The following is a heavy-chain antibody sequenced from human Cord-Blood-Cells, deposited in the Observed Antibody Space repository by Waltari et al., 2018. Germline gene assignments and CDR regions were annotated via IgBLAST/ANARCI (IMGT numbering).Heavy chain of an antibody. Sequence: QVQLVQSGAEVKKPGASVKVSCKASGYTFTGYYMHWVRQAPGQGLEWMGWINPNRGGTNYGQKLQGRVTMTRDTSISTAYMELSRLRSDDTAVYYCARGPRSKVGATDYWGQGTLVTVSS. CDR1: GYTFTGYY. D-gene: IGHD1-26*01. CDR3: ARGPRSKVGATDY. V-gene: IGHV1-2*02. J-gene: IGHJ4*02. CDR2: INPNRGGT.